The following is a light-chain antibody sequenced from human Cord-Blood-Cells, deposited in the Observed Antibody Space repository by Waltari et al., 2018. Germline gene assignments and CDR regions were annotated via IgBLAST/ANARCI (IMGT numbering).Light chain of an antibody. J-gene: IGKJ5*01. CDR2: DAS. Sequence: AIQLTQSPSSLSASVGDRVTITCRASQGISSALAWYQQKPGKAPKLLIYDASSLESGVLSRFSCSGARTDFTRTISSLQPEDVATYYCLQFNSYPFCFGQGTRLEIK. V-gene: IGKV1-13*02. CDR3: LQFNSYPFC. CDR1: QGISSA.